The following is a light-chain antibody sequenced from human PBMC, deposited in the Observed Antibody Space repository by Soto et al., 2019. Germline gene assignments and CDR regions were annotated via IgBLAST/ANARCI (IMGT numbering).Light chain of an antibody. J-gene: IGLJ3*02. Sequence: QSALTQPASVSGSPGQSITISCTGTSSDVGGYNYVSWYQQHPGTAPKLMIYDVSNRPSGVSNRFSGSKSGNTVSLTISGLQAEDEADYYCSSYTSSSTLVFGGGTKLTVL. V-gene: IGLV2-14*01. CDR1: SSDVGGYNY. CDR2: DVS. CDR3: SSYTSSSTLV.